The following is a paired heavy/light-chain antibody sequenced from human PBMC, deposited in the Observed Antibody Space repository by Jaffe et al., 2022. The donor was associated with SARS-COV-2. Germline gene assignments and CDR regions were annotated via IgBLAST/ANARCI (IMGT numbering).Light chain of an antibody. CDR3: QQYDNLL. CDR1: QDISNY. Sequence: DIQMTQSPSSLSASVGDRVTITCQASQDISNYLNWYQQKPGKAPKLLIYDASNLETGVPSRFSGSGSGTDFTFTISSLQPEDIATYYCQQYDNLLFGGGTKVEIK. V-gene: IGKV1-33*01. J-gene: IGKJ4*01. CDR2: DAS.
Heavy chain of an antibody. J-gene: IGHJ4*02. CDR3: ARDRVGSSGYNYFDY. Sequence: QVQLQESGPGLVKPSQTLSLTCTVSGGSISSGDYYWSWIRQPPGKGLEWIGYIYYSGSTYYNPSLKSRVTISVDTSKNQFSLKLSSVTAADTAVYYCARDRVGSSGYNYFDYWGQGTLVTVSS. D-gene: IGHD3-22*01. CDR1: GGSISSGDYY. V-gene: IGHV4-30-4*01. CDR2: IYYSGST.